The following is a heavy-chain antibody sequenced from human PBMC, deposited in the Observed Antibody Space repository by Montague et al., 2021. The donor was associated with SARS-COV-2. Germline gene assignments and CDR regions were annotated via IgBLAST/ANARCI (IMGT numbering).Heavy chain of an antibody. V-gene: IGHV4-34*01. J-gene: IGHJ6*02. Sequence: SETLSLTCAVYGGSISTYYWYWIRQSPGKGLEWIGNIDRSENANSNPSLKIRVSISVDTSPSQFSLYLTSVTAADAAVYYCARDQTVLERLWYGMDVWGRGTTVTVSS. D-gene: IGHD3-3*01. CDR3: ARDQTVLERLWYGMDV. CDR1: GGSISTYY. CDR2: IDRSENA.